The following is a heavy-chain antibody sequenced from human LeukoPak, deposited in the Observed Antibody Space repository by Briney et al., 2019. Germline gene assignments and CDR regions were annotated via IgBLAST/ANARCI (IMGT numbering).Heavy chain of an antibody. J-gene: IGHJ5*02. V-gene: IGHV4-30-4*01. CDR1: GGSISSGDYY. CDR3: ANYGSGSYRFDP. D-gene: IGHD3-10*01. Sequence: SETLSLTCTVSGGSISSGDYYWNWIRQPPGKGLEWIGYIYYSGSTYYSSSLKSRVTMSVDTSKNQFSLKLRSVTAADTAVYYCANYGSGSYRFDPWGQGTLVTVSS. CDR2: IYYSGST.